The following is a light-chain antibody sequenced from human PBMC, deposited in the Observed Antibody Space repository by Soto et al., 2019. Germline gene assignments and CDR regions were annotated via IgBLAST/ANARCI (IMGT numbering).Light chain of an antibody. Sequence: EILMTQSPATLSVSSGERATLSCRASQNVISDLAWYQQKPGQAPRLLIYGASTRATGIPARFSGSGSGTEFTLTIRGLQSEDSAVYYCQQYTNWHWTFGQGTMVDIK. J-gene: IGKJ1*01. CDR2: GAS. CDR1: QNVISD. V-gene: IGKV3-15*01. CDR3: QQYTNWHWT.